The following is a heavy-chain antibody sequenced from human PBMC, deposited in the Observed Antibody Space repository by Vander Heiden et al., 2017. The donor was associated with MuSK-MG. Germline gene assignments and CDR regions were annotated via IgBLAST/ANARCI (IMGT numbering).Heavy chain of an antibody. CDR1: GYIFITYY. J-gene: IGHJ4*02. CDR3: ARKTGGHFNFEY. Sequence: QVQLVQSGAEVKKPGASPKISCKASGYIFITYYMPWVRQAPGQGLEWLGMINPSGGITTYPQKFQGRVTMTGDSSTSTFYMELSSLRSEDTAVYFCARKTGGHFNFEYWGQGTLITVSS. CDR2: INPSGGIT. V-gene: IGHV1-46*01.